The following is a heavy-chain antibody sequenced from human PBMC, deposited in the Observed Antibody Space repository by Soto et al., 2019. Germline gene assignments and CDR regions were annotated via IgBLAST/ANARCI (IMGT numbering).Heavy chain of an antibody. D-gene: IGHD6-6*01. CDR2: IKQDGSEK. J-gene: IGHJ5*02. Sequence: EVRLVESGGGLVQPGGSLRLSCAASGFTFSSYWMSWVRQAPGKGLEWVANIKQDGSEKYYVDSVKGRFTISRDNAKNSLYLQMNSLRAEDTAVYYGARSIAARLNWFDPWGQGTLVTVSS. V-gene: IGHV3-7*01. CDR3: ARSIAARLNWFDP. CDR1: GFTFSSYW.